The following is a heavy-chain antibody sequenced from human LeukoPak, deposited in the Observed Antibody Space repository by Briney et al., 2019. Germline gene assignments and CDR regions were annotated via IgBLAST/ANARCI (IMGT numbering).Heavy chain of an antibody. D-gene: IGHD6-19*01. CDR2: ISSSSTI. V-gene: IGHV3-48*02. J-gene: IGHJ4*02. CDR3: ASHSSGWYRGFDY. CDR1: GFTFSSYS. Sequence: GGSLRLSCAASGFTFSSYSMNWVRQAPGKGLEWVSYISSSSTIYYADSVKGRFTISRDNAKNSLYLQMNSLRDEDTAVYYCASHSSGWYRGFDYWGQGTLVTVSS.